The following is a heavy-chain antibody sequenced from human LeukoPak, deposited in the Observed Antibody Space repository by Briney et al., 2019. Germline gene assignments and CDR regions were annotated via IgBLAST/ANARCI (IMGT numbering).Heavy chain of an antibody. CDR3: AKGNTPVAYCGGDCYPLHY. CDR1: GFTLGSHD. J-gene: IGHJ4*02. CDR2: VSSGFHA. Sequence: GGSLRLSCTASGFTLGSHDMHWVRQIPGQGLEWVAAVSSGFHAFFADSVQGRFTVSREDARNSLYLQMNSLRAEDTAVYYCAKGNTPVAYCGGDCYPLHYWGQGTLVTVSS. V-gene: IGHV3-13*01. D-gene: IGHD2-21*02.